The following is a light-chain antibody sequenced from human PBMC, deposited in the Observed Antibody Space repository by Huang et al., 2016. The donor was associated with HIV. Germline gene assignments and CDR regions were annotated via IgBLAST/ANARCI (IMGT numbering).Light chain of an antibody. J-gene: IGKJ2*01. Sequence: EIVLTQSPATLSLSPGERATLSCRASQSVSSYLAWYQQKPGQAPRLLIYDASNRATGIPARFSGSGSGTDFTLTIDSLEPEDFVLYYCQLRTFGQGTKLEIK. CDR3: QLRT. V-gene: IGKV3-11*01. CDR1: QSVSSY. CDR2: DAS.